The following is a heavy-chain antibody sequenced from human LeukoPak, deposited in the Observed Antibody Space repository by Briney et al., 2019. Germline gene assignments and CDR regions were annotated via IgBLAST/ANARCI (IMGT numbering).Heavy chain of an antibody. J-gene: IGHJ6*02. CDR1: GFTFSSYS. CDR3: ARDRNYYGSGSYYNARYYGMDV. CDR2: ISSSSSYI. V-gene: IGHV3-21*01. D-gene: IGHD3-10*01. Sequence: GGSLRLSCAASGFTFSSYSMNWVRQAPGEGLEWVSSISSSSSYIYYADSVKGRFTISRDNAKNSLYLQMNSLRAEDTAVYYCARDRNYYGSGSYYNARYYGMDVWGQGTTVTVSS.